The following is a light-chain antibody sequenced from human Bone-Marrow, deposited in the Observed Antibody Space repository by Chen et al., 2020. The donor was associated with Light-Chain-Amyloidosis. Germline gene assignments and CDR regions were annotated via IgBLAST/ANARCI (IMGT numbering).Light chain of an antibody. J-gene: IGKJ4*01. V-gene: IGKV3-15*01. CDR1: QSVSSN. Sequence: EIVLTQSPATLSASPGERATLSCRASQSVSSNLAWYQQKPGQAPRLLIYGASTRATGIPARFSGSGSGTDFTLQSSRVEAEDVGVYYCMQGLQTPPTFGGGTKVEIK. CDR2: GAS. CDR3: MQGLQTPPT.